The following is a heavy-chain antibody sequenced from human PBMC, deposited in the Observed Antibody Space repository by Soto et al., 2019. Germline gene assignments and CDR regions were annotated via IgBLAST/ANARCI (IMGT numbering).Heavy chain of an antibody. J-gene: IGHJ6*02. D-gene: IGHD3-3*01. Sequence: GGSLRLSCAASGFTFSSYGMHWVRQAPGKGLEWVAVISYDGSNKYYADSVKGRFTISRDNSKNTLYLQMNSLRAEDTAVYYCALRLGGFGVVNPNYYYYGMDVWGQGTTVTVSS. CDR2: ISYDGSNK. CDR3: ALRLGGFGVVNPNYYYYGMDV. CDR1: GFTFSSYG. V-gene: IGHV3-30*03.